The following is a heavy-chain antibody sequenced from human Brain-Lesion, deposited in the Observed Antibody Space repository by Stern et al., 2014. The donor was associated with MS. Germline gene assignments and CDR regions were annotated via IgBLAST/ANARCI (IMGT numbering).Heavy chain of an antibody. J-gene: IGHJ4*02. D-gene: IGHD6-6*01. CDR2: IWPGDSDT. CDR1: GYRFTSNW. CDR3: ARRGDSSSSGFDY. V-gene: IGHV5-51*01. Sequence: VQLVQSGAEVKKPGESLKISCKGSGYRFTSNWIGWVRQMPGKGLEWVGIIWPGDSDTRYSPSFQGQVPISADKSISTAYLQWSSLQASDTAMYYCARRGDSSSSGFDYWGQGTLVIVSS.